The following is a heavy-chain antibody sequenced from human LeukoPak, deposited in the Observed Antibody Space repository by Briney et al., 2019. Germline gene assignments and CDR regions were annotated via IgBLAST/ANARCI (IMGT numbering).Heavy chain of an antibody. CDR2: ITNDGSST. J-gene: IGHJ4*02. CDR3: ARDTRGGSGYYFDY. Sequence: GGSLRLSCAASGLTFSSHWMHWVRQAPGKGLVWVSRITNDGSSTTYADSVKGRFTISRDNSKNTLYLQMNSLRAEDTAVYYCARDTRGGSGYYFDYWGQGTLVTVSS. V-gene: IGHV3-74*01. D-gene: IGHD3-22*01. CDR1: GLTFSSHW.